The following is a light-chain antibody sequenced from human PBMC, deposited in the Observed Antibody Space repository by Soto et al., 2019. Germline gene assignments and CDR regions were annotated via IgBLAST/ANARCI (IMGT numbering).Light chain of an antibody. V-gene: IGLV1-44*01. CDR1: NSNIESHS. CDR2: SND. J-gene: IGLJ2*01. Sequence: QSVLTQPPSVSGTPGQRVSISCSGSNSNIESHSVDWYQRFPGTAPKLVINSNDQRPSGVPDRFSGSKSGTSASLGISGLQSEDEADYYCASWDDGVNGVLFGGGTKLTVL. CDR3: ASWDDGVNGVL.